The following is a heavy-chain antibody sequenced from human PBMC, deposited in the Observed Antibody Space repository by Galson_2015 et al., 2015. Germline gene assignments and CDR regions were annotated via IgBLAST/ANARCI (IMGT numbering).Heavy chain of an antibody. CDR2: TNAGNGNT. CDR1: GYTFTSYA. J-gene: IGHJ4*02. Sequence: SVKVSCKASGYTFTSYAMHWVRQAPGQRLEWMGWTNAGNGNTKYSQKFQGRVTIIRNTSASTAYMELSSLVSEDTAVYYCASSQISRYFDHLGGFDYWGQGTLVTVSS. V-gene: IGHV1-3*01. D-gene: IGHD3-9*01. CDR3: ASSQISRYFDHLGGFDY.